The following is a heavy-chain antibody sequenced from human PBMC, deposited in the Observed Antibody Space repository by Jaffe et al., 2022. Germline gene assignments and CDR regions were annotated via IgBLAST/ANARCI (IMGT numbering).Heavy chain of an antibody. D-gene: IGHD6-6*01. CDR3: ARVVMPSYSSSSGVYYFDY. J-gene: IGHJ4*02. V-gene: IGHV6-1*01. CDR2: TYYRSKWYS. CDR1: GDSVSSNSAA. Sequence: QVQLQQSGPGLVKPSQTLSLTCAISGDSVSSNSAAWNWIRQSPSRGLEWLGRTYYRSKWYSDYALSVKGRITINPDTSKNQFSLRLNSVTPEDTAVYYCARVVMPSYSSSSGVYYFDYWGQGTLVTVSS.